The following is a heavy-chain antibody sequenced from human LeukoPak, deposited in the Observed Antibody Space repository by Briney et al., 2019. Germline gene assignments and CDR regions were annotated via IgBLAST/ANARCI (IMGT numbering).Heavy chain of an antibody. CDR3: ATEGGPDYYDRSGYYGVDY. Sequence: PSETLSLTCTVSGGFISSGSYYWTWIRQPAGKGLEWIGRLYSSGSTNYNPSLKSRVSISVDTSKNQFSLKLSSVTAADTAVYYCATEGGPDYYDRSGYYGVDYWGQGTLVTVSS. CDR2: LYSSGST. J-gene: IGHJ4*02. V-gene: IGHV4-61*02. CDR1: GGFISSGSYY. D-gene: IGHD3-22*01.